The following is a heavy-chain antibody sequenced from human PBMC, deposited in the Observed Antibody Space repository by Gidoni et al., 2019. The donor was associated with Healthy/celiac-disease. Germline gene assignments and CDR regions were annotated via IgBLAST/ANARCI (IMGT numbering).Heavy chain of an antibody. J-gene: IGHJ4*02. Sequence: EVQLLESGGGLVQPGGSLRLSCAASGFTFSSYAMSWVRTAPGKGLGWVSAISGSGGSTYYADSVKGRFTISRDNSKNTLYLQMNSLRAEDTAVYYCAKDLQLWPWVFFDYWGQGTLVTVSS. D-gene: IGHD5-18*01. CDR3: AKDLQLWPWVFFDY. CDR1: GFTFSSYA. CDR2: ISGSGGST. V-gene: IGHV3-23*01.